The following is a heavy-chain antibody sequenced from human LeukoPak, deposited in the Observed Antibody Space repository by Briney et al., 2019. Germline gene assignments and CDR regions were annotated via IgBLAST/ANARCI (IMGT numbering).Heavy chain of an antibody. V-gene: IGHV3-30*03. CDR1: GFTFSSYG. J-gene: IGHJ4*02. CDR3: ATRYYYGSGSYYNVPPLDY. Sequence: GRSLRLSCAASGFTFSSYGMHWVRQAPGKGLEWVAVVSYDGSNKHYADSVKGRFTISRDNSKNTLYLQMNSLRAEDTAVYYCATRYYYGSGSYYNVPPLDYWGQGTLVTVSS. D-gene: IGHD3-10*01. CDR2: VSYDGSNK.